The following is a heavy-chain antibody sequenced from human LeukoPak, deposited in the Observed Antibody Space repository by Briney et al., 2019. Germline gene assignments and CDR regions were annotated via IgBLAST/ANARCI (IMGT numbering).Heavy chain of an antibody. V-gene: IGHV1-18*01. CDR2: ISTYNGNT. Sequence: ASVKVSCKASGGTFSSYAISWVRQAPGQGLEWMAWISTYNGNTNYAQKLQGRVTMTTDTSTSTAYMELRSLRSDDTAVYYCARDYVWGSYRYFDFWGQGTLVIVSS. CDR1: GGTFSSYA. CDR3: ARDYVWGSYRYFDF. D-gene: IGHD3-16*02. J-gene: IGHJ4*02.